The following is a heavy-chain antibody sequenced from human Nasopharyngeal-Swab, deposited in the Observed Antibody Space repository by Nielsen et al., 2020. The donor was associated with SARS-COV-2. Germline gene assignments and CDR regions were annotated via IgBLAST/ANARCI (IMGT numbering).Heavy chain of an antibody. V-gene: IGHV3-53*01. CDR1: GLTVSSTY. J-gene: IGHJ4*02. CDR2: LNTGGST. CDR3: VTDPTYGSGTYFYY. Sequence: GGSLRLSCAASGLTVSSTYMGWVRRAPGKGLEWLSILNTGGSTYYADSVEGRFTISRDTSENTLYLQMDNLGVEDTAVYYCVTDPTYGSGTYFYYWGQGARVIVSS. D-gene: IGHD3-10*01.